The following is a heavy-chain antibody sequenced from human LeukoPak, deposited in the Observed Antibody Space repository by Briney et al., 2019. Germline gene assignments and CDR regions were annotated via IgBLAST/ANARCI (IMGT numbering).Heavy chain of an antibody. CDR1: GYTFSDYT. V-gene: IGHV3-48*01. J-gene: IGHJ4*02. CDR2: ISSGGSVM. CDR3: TRDLEY. Sequence: GGSLRLSCGASGYTFSDYTMNWVRQAPGKGPAWISYISSGGSVMHYADSVKGRFTISRDNVENSLYLQMNSLRVEDTAVYYCTRDLEYWGQGVLVTVSS.